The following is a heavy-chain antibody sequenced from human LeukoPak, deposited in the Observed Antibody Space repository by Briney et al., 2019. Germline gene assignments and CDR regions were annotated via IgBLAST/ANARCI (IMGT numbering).Heavy chain of an antibody. D-gene: IGHD2-15*01. Sequence: PSETLSLTCTVSGGSISSYYWSWIRQPAGKGLEWIGRIYTSGSTNYNPSLKSRVTMSVDTSKNQFSLKLSSVTAADTAVYYCARDLLTPSGAGSMAVAATAFDYWGQGTLVTVSS. J-gene: IGHJ4*02. CDR1: GGSISSYY. CDR2: IYTSGST. CDR3: ARDLLTPSGAGSMAVAATAFDY. V-gene: IGHV4-4*07.